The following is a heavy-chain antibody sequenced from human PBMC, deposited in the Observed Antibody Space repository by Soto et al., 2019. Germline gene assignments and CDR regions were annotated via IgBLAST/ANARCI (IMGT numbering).Heavy chain of an antibody. Sequence: GGPVKVSCKASGYTFTSYAMHWVRQAPGQRLEWMGWINAGNGNTKYSQKFQGRVTITRDTSASTAYMELSSLRSEDTAVYYCARALYYYDSSGSVGYFDYWGQGTLVTVSS. V-gene: IGHV1-3*01. CDR3: ARALYYYDSSGSVGYFDY. CDR2: INAGNGNT. J-gene: IGHJ4*02. D-gene: IGHD3-22*01. CDR1: GYTFTSYA.